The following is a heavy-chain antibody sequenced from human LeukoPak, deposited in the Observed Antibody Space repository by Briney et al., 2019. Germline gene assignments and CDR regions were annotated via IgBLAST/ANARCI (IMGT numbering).Heavy chain of an antibody. Sequence: GGSLRLSCAASGFTFSSYAMSWVRQAPGKGLEWVSAISGSGGSTYYADSVKGRFTISRDNSKNTLYLQMNSLRAEDTAVYYFAKAPYSSSWYRPPYFDYWGQGTLVTVSS. CDR2: ISGSGGST. CDR3: AKAPYSSSWYRPPYFDY. J-gene: IGHJ4*02. CDR1: GFTFSSYA. V-gene: IGHV3-23*01. D-gene: IGHD6-13*01.